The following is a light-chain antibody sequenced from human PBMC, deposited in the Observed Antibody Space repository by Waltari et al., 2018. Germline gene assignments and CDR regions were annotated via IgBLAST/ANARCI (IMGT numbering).Light chain of an antibody. V-gene: IGKV1-39*01. CDR2: AAS. J-gene: IGKJ1*01. CDR3: QQSYRTPWT. Sequence: DIQMTQSPSSLSASVGDRVTITCRASQTIASYLNWYQQKPGKAPNLLIYAASSLQSGVPSRFSGSGSGTDFTLTISSLQPEDFAVYFCQQSYRTPWTFGQGTRVEIK. CDR1: QTIASY.